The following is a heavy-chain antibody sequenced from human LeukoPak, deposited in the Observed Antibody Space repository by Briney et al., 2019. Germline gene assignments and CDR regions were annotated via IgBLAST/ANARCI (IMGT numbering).Heavy chain of an antibody. D-gene: IGHD1-1*01. CDR3: AKDRTGTTGRDWLDP. V-gene: IGHV3-23*01. Sequence: GGSLRLSCAASGFTFSSFAMSWVRQAPGEGLEWVSAMSGSGGMTYSADSVKGRFTISRDNSEDTLYLQMNSLRVEDTATYYCAKDRTGTTGRDWLDPWGQGILVTVSS. CDR1: GFTFSSFA. CDR2: MSGSGGMT. J-gene: IGHJ5*02.